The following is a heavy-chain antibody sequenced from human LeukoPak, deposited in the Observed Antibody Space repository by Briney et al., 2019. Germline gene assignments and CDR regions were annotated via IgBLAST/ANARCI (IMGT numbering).Heavy chain of an antibody. CDR1: GYTFTGYY. Sequence: ASVKVSCKASGYTFTGYYMHWVRQAPGQGLEWMGWINPNSGGTNYAQKFQGWVTMTRDTSISTAYMELSRLRSDDTAVYYCAGGSGSDFLAGNWFDPWGQGTLVTVSS. D-gene: IGHD3-3*01. J-gene: IGHJ5*02. CDR3: AGGSGSDFLAGNWFDP. CDR2: INPNSGGT. V-gene: IGHV1-2*04.